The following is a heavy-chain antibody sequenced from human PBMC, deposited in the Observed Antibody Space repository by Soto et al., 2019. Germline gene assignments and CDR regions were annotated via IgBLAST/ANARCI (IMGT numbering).Heavy chain of an antibody. V-gene: IGHV3-33*01. Sequence: QVRLVESGGGVVQPGRSLRLSCAASGFTFSGYGMHWVRQAPGKGLEWVAVIWHDGSDKYYADSAKGRFAISRDNSKNKLYHQMNSLRAEDTAVYYCASHHYYDSSGYLDYWGQGPLVTVSS. CDR3: ASHHYYDSSGYLDY. CDR2: IWHDGSDK. D-gene: IGHD3-22*01. J-gene: IGHJ4*02. CDR1: GFTFSGYG.